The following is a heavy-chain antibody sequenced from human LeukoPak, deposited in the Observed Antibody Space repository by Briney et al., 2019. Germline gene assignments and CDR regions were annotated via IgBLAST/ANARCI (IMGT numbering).Heavy chain of an antibody. CDR2: ISSSSSYI. D-gene: IGHD5-18*01. V-gene: IGHV3-21*01. Sequence: AGGSLRLSCAASGFTFSSYSMNWVRQAPGKGLEWVSSISSSSSYIYYADSVKGRFTISRDNAKNSLYLQMNSLRAEDTAVYYCARAARGYSYGSLDYWGQGTLVTVSS. CDR1: GFTFSSYS. CDR3: ARAARGYSYGSLDY. J-gene: IGHJ4*02.